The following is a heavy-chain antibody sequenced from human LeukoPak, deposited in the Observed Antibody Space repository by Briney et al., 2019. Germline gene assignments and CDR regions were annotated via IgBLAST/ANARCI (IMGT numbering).Heavy chain of an antibody. Sequence: ASVKVSCKVSGYTLSEVSMHWVRQAPGKGLEWMGAFDPEVDETTCAQKFQGRFTMTEDTSTDTAFMELSSLTSDDTAVYYCATDRIVEVNFEAFQIWGQGTMVTVSS. CDR3: ATDRIVEVNFEAFQI. V-gene: IGHV1-24*01. J-gene: IGHJ3*02. D-gene: IGHD1-26*01. CDR1: GYTLSEVS. CDR2: FDPEVDET.